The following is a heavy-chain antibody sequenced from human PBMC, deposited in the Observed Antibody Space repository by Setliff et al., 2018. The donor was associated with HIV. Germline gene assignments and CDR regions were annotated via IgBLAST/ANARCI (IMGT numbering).Heavy chain of an antibody. J-gene: IGHJ4*02. CDR2: IKTKAEFGTI. D-gene: IGHD5-18*01. CDR1: GFTFTKAW. Sequence: GGSLRLSCAASGFTFTKAWMSWVRQAPGKGLEWVGRIKTKAEFGTIDYAAPVKDRFTISRDDSESTLYLQMNSLRAEDTALYFCTTIKSYGAFDFWGQGALVTVSS. V-gene: IGHV3-15*01. CDR3: TTIKSYGAFDF.